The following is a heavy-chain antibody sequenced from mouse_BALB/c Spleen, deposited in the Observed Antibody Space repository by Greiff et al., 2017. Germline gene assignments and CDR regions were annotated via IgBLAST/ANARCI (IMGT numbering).Heavy chain of an antibody. V-gene: IGHV5-12-2*01. J-gene: IGHJ4*01. CDR2: ISNGGGST. CDR1: GFTFSSYT. Sequence: EVNLVESGGGLVQPGGSLKLSCAASGFTFSSYTMSWVRQTPEKRLEWVAYISNGGGSTYYPDTVKGRFTISRDNAKNTLYLQMSSLKSEDTAMYYCARHKDYAMDYWGQGTSVTVSS. D-gene: IGHD1-3*01. CDR3: ARHKDYAMDY.